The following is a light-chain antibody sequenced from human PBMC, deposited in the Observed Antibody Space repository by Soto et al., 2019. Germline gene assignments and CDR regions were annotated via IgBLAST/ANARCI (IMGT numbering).Light chain of an antibody. V-gene: IGLV2-14*01. J-gene: IGLJ2*01. Sequence: QSALTQPASVSGSPGQSITISCTGTTSDVGLYNYVSWYQQHPGKAPKLMISEVSNRPSGVSNRFSGSKSGNTASLTISGIQAEDEADYYCSSYTSSDTLVFGAGTKVTVL. CDR1: TSDVGLYNY. CDR2: EVS. CDR3: SSYTSSDTLV.